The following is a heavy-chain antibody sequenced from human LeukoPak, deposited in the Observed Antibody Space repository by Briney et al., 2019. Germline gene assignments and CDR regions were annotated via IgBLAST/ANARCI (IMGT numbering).Heavy chain of an antibody. D-gene: IGHD6-19*01. J-gene: IGHJ4*02. Sequence: PSETLSLTCTVSGDSICSYYWNWIRQPPGKGLKWIGYIYDSGSTNYNPSLKSRVTISVDTSKNQFSLKLSSVTAADTAVYYCARGYSSGWIDYWGQGTLVTVSS. V-gene: IGHV4-59*08. CDR1: GDSICSYY. CDR3: ARGYSSGWIDY. CDR2: IYDSGST.